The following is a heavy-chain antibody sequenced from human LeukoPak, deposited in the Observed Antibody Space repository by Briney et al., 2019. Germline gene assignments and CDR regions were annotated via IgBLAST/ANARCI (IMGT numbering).Heavy chain of an antibody. CDR2: ISWNSGSI. D-gene: IGHD7-27*01. CDR1: RFTFDDYA. Sequence: GGSLRLSCAASRFTFDDYAMHWVRQAPGKGLEWVSGISWNSGSIGYADSVKGRFTISRDNAKNSLYLQMNWLRAKDTALYYCAKEVWGPGQYYYNGMDVWGQGTTVTVSS. CDR3: AKEVWGPGQYYYNGMDV. J-gene: IGHJ6*02. V-gene: IGHV3-9*01.